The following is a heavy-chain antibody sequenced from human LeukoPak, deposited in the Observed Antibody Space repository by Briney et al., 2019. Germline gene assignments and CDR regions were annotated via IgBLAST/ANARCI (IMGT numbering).Heavy chain of an antibody. V-gene: IGHV3-23*01. CDR1: GFTFSSYA. CDR2: ISGSGGST. D-gene: IGHD1-26*01. J-gene: IGHJ3*02. Sequence: PGGSLRLSCAASGFTFSSYAMSWVRQAPGKGLEWVSAISGSGGSTYYADSVKGRFTISRDNSKNTLNTLYLQMNSLRAEDTAVYYCAKDVVGATTIDAFDIWGQGTMVTVSS. CDR3: AKDVVGATTIDAFDI.